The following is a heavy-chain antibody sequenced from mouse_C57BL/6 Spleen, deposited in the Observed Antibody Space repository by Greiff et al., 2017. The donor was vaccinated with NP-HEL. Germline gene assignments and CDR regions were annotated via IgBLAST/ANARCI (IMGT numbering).Heavy chain of an antibody. V-gene: IGHV5-17*01. CDR1: GFTFSDYG. J-gene: IGHJ2*01. CDR3: ARGDWDLYYFDY. D-gene: IGHD4-1*01. Sequence: EVKVVESGGGLVKPGGSLKLSCAASGFTFSDYGMHWVRQAPEKGLEWVAYISSGSSTIYYADTVKGRFTISRDNAKNTLFLQMTSLRSEDTAMYYCARGDWDLYYFDYWGQGTTLTVSS. CDR2: ISSGSSTI.